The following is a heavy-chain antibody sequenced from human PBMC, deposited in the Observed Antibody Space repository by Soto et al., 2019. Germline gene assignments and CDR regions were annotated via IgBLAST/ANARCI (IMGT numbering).Heavy chain of an antibody. CDR2: INHSGST. J-gene: IGHJ4*02. Sequence: PSETLSLTCTVSGASITSDDWSWIRQPPGKGLEWIGEINHSGSTNYNPSLKSRVTMSIDTYTNQFSLKMNSVTAADTAVYYCARHEGGAAADRPLDYWGQGTLVTVSS. D-gene: IGHD6-13*01. V-gene: IGHV4-59*04. CDR1: GASITSDD. CDR3: ARHEGGAAADRPLDY.